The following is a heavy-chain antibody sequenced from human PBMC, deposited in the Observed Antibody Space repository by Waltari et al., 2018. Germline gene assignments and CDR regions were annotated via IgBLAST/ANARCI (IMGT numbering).Heavy chain of an antibody. Sequence: EVQLVESGGGLVQPGGSLRLSCAASGFTFSSNSMNWVRQAPGKGREGVSYSSFSSGNIYYADSVKGRFTISRDNAKNSLYLQIDSLRHEDAAVYYCARVLRSRTNYYFYYMDVWGKGTTVTVSS. CDR1: GFTFSSNS. CDR2: SSFSSGNI. J-gene: IGHJ6*03. V-gene: IGHV3-48*02. CDR3: ARVLRSRTNYYFYYMDV. D-gene: IGHD2-15*01.